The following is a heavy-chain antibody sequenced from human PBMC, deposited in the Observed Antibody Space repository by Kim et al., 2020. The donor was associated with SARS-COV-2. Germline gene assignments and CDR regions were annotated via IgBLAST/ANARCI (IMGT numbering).Heavy chain of an antibody. CDR2: IYYSGST. D-gene: IGHD1-26*01. Sequence: SETLSLTCTVSGGSISSSSYYWGWIRQPPGKGLEWIGSIYYSGSTYYNPSLKSRVTISVDTSKNQFSLKLSSVTAADTAVYYCARVRAVGATRWGYYFDYWGQGTLVTVSS. J-gene: IGHJ4*02. CDR3: ARVRAVGATRWGYYFDY. CDR1: GGSISSSSYY. V-gene: IGHV4-39*07.